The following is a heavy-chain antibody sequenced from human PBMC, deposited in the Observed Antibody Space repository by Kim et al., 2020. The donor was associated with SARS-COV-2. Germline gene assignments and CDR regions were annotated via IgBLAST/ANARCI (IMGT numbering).Heavy chain of an antibody. V-gene: IGHV4-59*01. J-gene: IGHJ6*02. Sequence: SETLSLTCTVSGGSISSYYWSWIRQPPGKGLEWIGYIYYSGSTNYNPSLKSRVTISVDTSKNQFSLKLSSVTAADTAVYYCARDRSLLWFGESDRSEYYYYGMDVWGQGTTVTVSS. D-gene: IGHD3-10*01. CDR3: ARDRSLLWFGESDRSEYYYYGMDV. CDR1: GGSISSYY. CDR2: IYYSGST.